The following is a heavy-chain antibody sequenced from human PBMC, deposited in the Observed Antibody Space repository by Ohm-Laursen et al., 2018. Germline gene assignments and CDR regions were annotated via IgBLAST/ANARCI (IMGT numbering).Heavy chain of an antibody. CDR2: ISSSSRYI. J-gene: IGHJ4*02. Sequence: SLRLSCAAPEFTFSSYSINWVRQAPGRGLEWVSSISSSSRYIYYADSVKGRFTISRDNAKNSLYLQMISLRAEDTAVYYCARLLGNSYPAYYFDYWGQGTLVTVSS. CDR1: EFTFSSYS. CDR3: ARLLGNSYPAYYFDY. V-gene: IGHV3-21*01. D-gene: IGHD1-26*01.